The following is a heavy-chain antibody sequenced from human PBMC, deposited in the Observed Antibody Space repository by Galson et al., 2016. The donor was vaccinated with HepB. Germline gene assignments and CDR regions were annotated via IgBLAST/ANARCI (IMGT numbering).Heavy chain of an antibody. D-gene: IGHD2-8*02. V-gene: IGHV4-59*01. CDR1: GGSIGSYY. CDR3: ARGTDIVLVGLDLVI. CDR2: MYYRGNT. Sequence: SETLSLTCSVSGGSIGSYYRNWIRQPPGKGLEWIGYMYYRGNTNYNASLKSRVSLSLDTSKNQFSLKLTSVTAADTAVYYCARGTDIVLVGLDLVIWGHGTMVTVSS. J-gene: IGHJ3*02.